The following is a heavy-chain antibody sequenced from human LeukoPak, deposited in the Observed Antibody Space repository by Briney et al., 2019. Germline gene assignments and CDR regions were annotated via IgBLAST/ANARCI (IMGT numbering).Heavy chain of an antibody. CDR2: ISGSSETS. D-gene: IGHD1-7*01. CDR1: GFTFSSYA. CDR3: AKDSRAGTTWGRPDE. Sequence: GGSLRLSCAASGFTFSSYAMHWVRQAPGKGLEWASAISGSSETSYYADSVKGRFTISRDNSKNTLYLQMSSLRAEDTAIYYCAKDSRAGTTWGRPDEWGQGTLVTVSS. J-gene: IGHJ4*02. V-gene: IGHV3-23*01.